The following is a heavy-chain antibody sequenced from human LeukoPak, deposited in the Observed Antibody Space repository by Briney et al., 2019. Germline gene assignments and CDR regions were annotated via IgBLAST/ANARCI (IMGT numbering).Heavy chain of an antibody. CDR2: IHYSGST. V-gene: IGHV4-59*13. CDR3: ARDRGSLGGFDY. D-gene: IGHD3-16*01. Sequence: SDTLSLTCTVSGGSISGYYWSWIRQPPGKGLEWIAFIHYSGSTNYNPSLKGRVTISVDTSKNQFSLKLSSVTAADTAVYYCARDRGSLGGFDYWGQGTLVTVSS. J-gene: IGHJ4*02. CDR1: GGSISGYY.